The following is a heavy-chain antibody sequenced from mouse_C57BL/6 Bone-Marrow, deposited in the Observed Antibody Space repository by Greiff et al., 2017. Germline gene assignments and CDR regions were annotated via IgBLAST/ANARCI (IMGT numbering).Heavy chain of an antibody. Sequence: EVKLMESGPVLVKPGASVKMSCKASGYTFTDYYMNWVKQSHGKSLEWIGVINPYNGGTSYNQKFKGKATLTVDKSSSTAYMELNSLTSEDSAVYYCARPYFGGWGPGTTLTVSS. CDR2: INPYNGGT. CDR1: GYTFTDYY. V-gene: IGHV1-19*01. J-gene: IGHJ2*01. CDR3: ARPYFGG.